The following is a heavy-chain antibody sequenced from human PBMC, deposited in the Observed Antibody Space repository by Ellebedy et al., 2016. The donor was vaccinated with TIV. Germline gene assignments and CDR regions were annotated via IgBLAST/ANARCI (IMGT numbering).Heavy chain of an antibody. CDR1: GFTFSSYG. CDR2: IKHDGSEK. CDR3: TRGNAPHY. V-gene: IGHV3-7*03. J-gene: IGHJ4*02. D-gene: IGHD1-1*01. Sequence: GGSLRLSCAASGFTFSSYGMHWVRQAPGKGLEWVANIKHDGSEKYYVDSVKGRFTISRDNAKNSLYLQMNSLRAEDTAVYYCTRGNAPHYWGQGTLVTVSS.